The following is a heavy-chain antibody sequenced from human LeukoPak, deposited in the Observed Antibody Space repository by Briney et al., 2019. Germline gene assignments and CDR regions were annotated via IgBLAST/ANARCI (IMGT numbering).Heavy chain of an antibody. V-gene: IGHV3-23*01. CDR2: ISGSGGST. CDR1: GFTFSSYA. D-gene: IGHD6-19*01. J-gene: IGHJ4*02. Sequence: GGSLRLSCAASGFTFSSYAMSWVRQAPGKGLQWVSAISGSGGSTYYSDSVKGRFTISRDNSKNTLYLQMNSLRAEDTAVYYCAKGRSYGAVAPFDYWGQGTLVTVSS. CDR3: AKGRSYGAVAPFDY.